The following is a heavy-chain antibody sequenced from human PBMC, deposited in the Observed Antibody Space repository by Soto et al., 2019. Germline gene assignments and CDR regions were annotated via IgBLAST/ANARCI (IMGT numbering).Heavy chain of an antibody. CDR1: GGTFSSYA. Sequence: GASVKVSCKASGGTFSSYAISWVRQAPGQGLKWMGGIIPIFGTANYAQKFQGRVTITADKSTSTAYMELSSLRSEDTAVYYCARRVRGVMSNGNWFDPWGQGTLVTVSS. J-gene: IGHJ5*02. V-gene: IGHV1-69*06. CDR3: ARRVRGVMSNGNWFDP. D-gene: IGHD3-10*01. CDR2: IIPIFGTA.